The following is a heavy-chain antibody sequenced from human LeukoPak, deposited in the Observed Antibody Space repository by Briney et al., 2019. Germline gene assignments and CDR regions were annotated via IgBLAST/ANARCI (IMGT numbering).Heavy chain of an antibody. J-gene: IGHJ4*02. CDR1: GFTFSSYG. CDR2: IWYDGGNK. V-gene: IGHV3-33*01. CDR3: ARDLGYCGGDCSSNFDY. D-gene: IGHD2-21*02. Sequence: GGSLRLSCAASGFTFSSYGMHWVRQAPGKGLEWVAVIWYDGGNKYYADSVKGRFTISRDNSKNTLYLQMNSLRAEDTAVYYCARDLGYCGGDCSSNFDYWGQGTLVTVSS.